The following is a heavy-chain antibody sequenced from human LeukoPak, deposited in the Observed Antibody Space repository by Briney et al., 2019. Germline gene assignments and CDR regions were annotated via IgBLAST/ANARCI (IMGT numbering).Heavy chain of an antibody. J-gene: IGHJ4*02. CDR3: AREVLRFDY. CDR1: GYTFNTYS. CDR2: INAKTGNP. Sequence: ASVKVSCKASGYTFNTYSITWVRQAPGQGLEWVGWINAKTGNPTYAQGFTGRFVFSLDTSVSTAYLQISSLKAEDTAVYYCAREVLRFDYWGQGTLVAVSS. V-gene: IGHV7-4-1*02.